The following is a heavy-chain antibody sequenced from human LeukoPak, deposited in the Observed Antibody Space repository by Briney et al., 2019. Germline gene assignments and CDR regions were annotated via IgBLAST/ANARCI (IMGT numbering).Heavy chain of an antibody. Sequence: GGSLRLSCAASGFTFSSYAMSWVRQAPGKGLEWVSAISGSGGSSYYADSVKGRFTISRDNSKNTQYLQMNSLRADDTAVYYCAKDPTTYYDSSGYGRYNWFDPRGQGTLATVSS. CDR2: ISGSGGSS. D-gene: IGHD3-22*01. J-gene: IGHJ5*02. CDR1: GFTFSSYA. CDR3: AKDPTTYYDSSGYGRYNWFDP. V-gene: IGHV3-23*01.